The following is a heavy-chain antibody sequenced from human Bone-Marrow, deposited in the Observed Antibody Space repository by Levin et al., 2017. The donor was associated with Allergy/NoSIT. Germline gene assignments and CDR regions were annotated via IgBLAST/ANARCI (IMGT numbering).Heavy chain of an antibody. J-gene: IGHJ4*02. CDR3: ARASSGWYGKFDF. Sequence: HSQTLSLTCTVSGGSISTFYWSWIRQSPGKGMEWIGYIYDSGSTNYNPSLKSRVIMSVDTSKNQFSLKLSAVTAADTAVYFCARASSGWYGKFDFWGQGTLVTVAS. CDR2: IYDSGST. D-gene: IGHD6-19*01. V-gene: IGHV4-59*01. CDR1: GGSISTFY.